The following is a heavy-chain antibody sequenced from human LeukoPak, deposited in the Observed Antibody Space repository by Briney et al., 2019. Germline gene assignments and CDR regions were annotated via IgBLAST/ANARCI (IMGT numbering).Heavy chain of an antibody. CDR2: INTETGNP. Sequence: ASVKVSCKASGYTFSTYAINWVRQAPGQGLEWMGWINTETGNPTYAQGVTGEFVFSLDTSVTTAYLEISSLKAEDTAVYYCARDGGTYFYYYFDYWGQGALVTVSS. CDR1: GYTFSTYA. D-gene: IGHD1-26*01. J-gene: IGHJ4*02. CDR3: ARDGGTYFYYYFDY. V-gene: IGHV7-4-1*02.